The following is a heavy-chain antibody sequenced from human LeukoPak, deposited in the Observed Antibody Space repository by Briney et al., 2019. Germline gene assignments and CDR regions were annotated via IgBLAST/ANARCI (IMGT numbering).Heavy chain of an antibody. J-gene: IGHJ4*02. CDR2: ISGSGGST. CDR1: GFTFSSYA. Sequence: GGSLRLSCAASGFTFSSYAMSWVRQAPGKGLEWVSAISGSGGSTYYADSVKGRFTISRDNSKNTLYLQMNSLRAEDTAVYYCANMAGITIFGVVTDFDYWGQGTLVTVSS. CDR3: ANMAGITIFGVVTDFDY. V-gene: IGHV3-23*01. D-gene: IGHD3-3*01.